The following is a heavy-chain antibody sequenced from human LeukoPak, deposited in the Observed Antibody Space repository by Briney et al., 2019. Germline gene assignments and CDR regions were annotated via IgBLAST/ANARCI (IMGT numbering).Heavy chain of an antibody. V-gene: IGHV4-4*07. Sequence: SDTLSLSCTVSGDPISSYYWNWIPQPAGKGLEWIGRIYSSGYTEYNPSLQTRVTMSVDTSKNEFSLKVDTVTAADTAVYFWAGDHIVTGTYGDSWGQGILVTVSS. CDR2: IYSSGYT. CDR3: AGDHIVTGTYGDS. D-gene: IGHD3-10*01. J-gene: IGHJ4*02. CDR1: GDPISSYY.